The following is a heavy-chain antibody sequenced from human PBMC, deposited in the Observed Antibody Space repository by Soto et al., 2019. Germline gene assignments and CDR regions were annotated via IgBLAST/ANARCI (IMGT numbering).Heavy chain of an antibody. J-gene: IGHJ4*02. CDR3: ARNYGPGYTFDY. V-gene: IGHV4-59*08. CDR2: IYYSGST. D-gene: IGHD3-10*01. Sequence: SETLSVTWSVSGGSISGYYWSWIRQPPGKGLECIGYIYYSGSTNYTPSLKSRVTISVDTSKNQFSLKLSSVTAADTAVYYCARNYGPGYTFDYWGQGTLLSVSS. CDR1: GGSISGYY.